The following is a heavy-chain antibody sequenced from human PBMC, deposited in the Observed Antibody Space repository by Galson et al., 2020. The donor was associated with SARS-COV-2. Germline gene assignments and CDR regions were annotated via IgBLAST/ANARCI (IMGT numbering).Heavy chain of an antibody. CDR3: ARGGIAVAVGNQFFHNGMDV. CDR1: GGTFSTNA. CDR2: IIPIFGTP. V-gene: IGHV1-69*01. J-gene: IGHJ6*02. D-gene: IGHD6-19*01. Sequence: VKVSCKASGGTFSTNALSWVRQAPGQGLEWMGGIIPIFGTPSYAQHFQGRLTITADESMNTVYMELNSLRPDDTAVYYCARGGIAVAVGNQFFHNGMDVWGQGTTVIVSS.